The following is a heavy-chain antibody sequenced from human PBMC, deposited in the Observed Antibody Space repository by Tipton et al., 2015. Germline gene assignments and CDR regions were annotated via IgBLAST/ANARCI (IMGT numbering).Heavy chain of an antibody. CDR3: SRGYDWHFDR. CDR2: IIPIFITA. Sequence: QLVQSGAEVKKPGSSVKVSCKTSGGTFSSYALSWVRQAPGQGLEWRGGIIPIFITANYAQKFQGRVTITADISTSTAYMELSSLRSEDTAVYYCSRGYDWHFDRWGQGTLVIVSS. D-gene: IGHD3-22*01. CDR1: GGTFSSYA. V-gene: IGHV1-69*06. J-gene: IGHJ5*02.